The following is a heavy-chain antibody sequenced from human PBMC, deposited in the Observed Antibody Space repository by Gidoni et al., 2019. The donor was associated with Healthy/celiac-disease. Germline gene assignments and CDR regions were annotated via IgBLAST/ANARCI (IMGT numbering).Heavy chain of an antibody. V-gene: IGHV3-30-3*01. CDR3: ARDLIAGIAVAAHEGDAFDI. Sequence: QVQLVESGGGAVQPGRSLRLSCAASGFTLGSYAMHWVRQAPGKGLEWVAVISYDGSNKYYADSVKGRFTISRDNSKNTLYLQMNSLRAEDTAVYYCARDLIAGIAVAAHEGDAFDIWGQGTMVTVSS. CDR1: GFTLGSYA. D-gene: IGHD6-19*01. CDR2: ISYDGSNK. J-gene: IGHJ3*02.